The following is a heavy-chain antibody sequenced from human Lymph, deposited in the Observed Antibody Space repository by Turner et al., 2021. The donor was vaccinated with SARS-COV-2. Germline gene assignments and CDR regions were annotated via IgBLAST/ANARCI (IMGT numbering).Heavy chain of an antibody. CDR3: AKDPGYCSGGSCYSRTYFDF. CDR1: RFTFDDYA. Sequence: EVQLVESGGGVVQPGGSLRLSCPSSRFTFDDYAMHWVRQAPGKGLEWVSLISGDGGGTYYADSVKGRFTISRDNSKNSLSLQMNSLRAEDTALYYCAKDPGYCSGGSCYSRTYFDFWGQGTLVTVSA. CDR2: ISGDGGGT. D-gene: IGHD2-15*01. V-gene: IGHV3-43*02. J-gene: IGHJ4*02.